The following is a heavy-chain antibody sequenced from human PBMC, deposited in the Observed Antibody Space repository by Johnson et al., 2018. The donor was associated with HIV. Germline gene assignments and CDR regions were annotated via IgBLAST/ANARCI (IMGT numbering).Heavy chain of an antibody. CDR2: IKADGSET. Sequence: VQLVESGGGLVQPGGSLRLSCAASGFTFNSHWMSWVRQAPGKGLEWVANIKADGSETYYVDSVKGRFTISRDNAKNSLYLQMNSLRAEDTAVYWCARNIEMATVGAFDIWGPGTKVSVSS. J-gene: IGHJ3*02. V-gene: IGHV3-7*04. CDR1: GFTFNSHW. D-gene: IGHD5-24*01. CDR3: ARNIEMATVGAFDI.